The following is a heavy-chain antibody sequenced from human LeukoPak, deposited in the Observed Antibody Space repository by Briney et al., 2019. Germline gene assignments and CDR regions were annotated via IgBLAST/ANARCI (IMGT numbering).Heavy chain of an antibody. V-gene: IGHV3-74*01. Sequence: PGGSLRLSCAASGFTVSSYWMHWVRQFPGKGLVWVSRMNVEGSVTSYADFVKGRFTISRDIAKNTLYLQMNTLTAEDTAVYYCARDFGGNSDFWGQGTLVTVSS. J-gene: IGHJ4*02. D-gene: IGHD4-23*01. CDR1: GFTVSSYW. CDR3: ARDFGGNSDF. CDR2: MNVEGSVT.